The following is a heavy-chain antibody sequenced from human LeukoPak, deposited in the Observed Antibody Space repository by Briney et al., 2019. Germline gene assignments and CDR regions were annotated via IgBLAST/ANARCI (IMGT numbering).Heavy chain of an antibody. J-gene: IGHJ4*02. Sequence: PGGSLRLSCAASGFTFSSYSMNWVRQAPGKGLEWVSSISSSGSYIYYADSVKGRFTVSRDNAKNSLYLQMNRLRAEDTAVYYCARHDGIDCWGQGTLVTVSS. V-gene: IGHV3-21*01. CDR2: ISSSGSYI. CDR3: ARHDGIDC. CDR1: GFTFSSYS. D-gene: IGHD3-22*01.